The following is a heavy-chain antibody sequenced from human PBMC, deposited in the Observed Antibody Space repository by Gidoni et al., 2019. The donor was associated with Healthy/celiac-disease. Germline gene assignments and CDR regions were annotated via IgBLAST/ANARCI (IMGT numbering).Heavy chain of an antibody. V-gene: IGHV3-30*18. CDR2: RSYDGSNK. D-gene: IGHD5-12*01. J-gene: IGHJ4*02. CDR1: GFTFSSYG. CDR3: AKSIVATIGGVDY. Sequence: QVQLVESGGGVVQPGMSLRLSCAAPGFTFSSYGMHWVRQAPGKGREWVAVRSYDGSNKYYADSVKGRFTISRDNSKNTLYLQMNSLRAEDTAVYYCAKSIVATIGGVDYWGQGTLVTVSS.